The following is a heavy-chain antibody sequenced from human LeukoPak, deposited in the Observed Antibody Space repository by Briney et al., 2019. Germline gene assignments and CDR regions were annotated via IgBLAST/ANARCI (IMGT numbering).Heavy chain of an antibody. D-gene: IGHD6-19*01. CDR1: GFTFSSYA. CDR2: ISYDGSNK. V-gene: IGHV3-30-3*01. Sequence: PGGSLRLSCAASGFTFSSYAMHWVRQAPGKGLEWVAVISYDGSNKYYADSVKGRFTISRDNSKNTLYLQMNSLRAEDTAVYYCARDRITYSSGWLRDAFDIWGQGTMVTVSS. J-gene: IGHJ3*02. CDR3: ARDRITYSSGWLRDAFDI.